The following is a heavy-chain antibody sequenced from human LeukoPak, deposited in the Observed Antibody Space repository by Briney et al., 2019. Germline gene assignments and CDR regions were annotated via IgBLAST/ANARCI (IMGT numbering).Heavy chain of an antibody. CDR3: ARTPYYEGAEYFQH. V-gene: IGHV1-18*01. Sequence: ASVKVSCKASGYTFTCYGITWVRQAPGQGLEWMGWISAYHGNTNYAQKLQGRVTMTTDTSTSTAFMELRSLRSDDTAVYYCARTPYYEGAEYFQHWGQGTLVTVSS. CDR2: ISAYHGNT. J-gene: IGHJ1*01. D-gene: IGHD3-22*01. CDR1: GYTFTCYG.